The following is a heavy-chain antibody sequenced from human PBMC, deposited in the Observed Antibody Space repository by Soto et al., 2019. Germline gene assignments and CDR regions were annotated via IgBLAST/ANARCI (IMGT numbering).Heavy chain of an antibody. D-gene: IGHD1-1*01. J-gene: IGHJ4*02. V-gene: IGHV4-61*08. CDR2: MYNSGST. Sequence: SETLSLTCTVSDVSVSSGGYHWNWIRQPPGKGLEWIGYMYNSGSTHYNPSLQSRVTISVDTSKNQFFLKLNSVTAADTAVYYCAGGRDAYKSGYWGQGTLVTVS. CDR1: DVSVSSGGYH. CDR3: AGGRDAYKSGY.